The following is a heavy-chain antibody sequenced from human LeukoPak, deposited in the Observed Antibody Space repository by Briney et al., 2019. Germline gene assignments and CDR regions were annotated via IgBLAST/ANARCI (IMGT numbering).Heavy chain of an antibody. CDR3: ATDAFDI. Sequence: GGSLRLSCAASGFTFSSYAMHWVRQAPGKGLEYVSAISSNGGSTYYANSVKGRFTISRDNSKNTLYLQMGSLRAEDMTVYYCATDAFDIWGQGTMVTVSS. J-gene: IGHJ3*02. CDR2: ISSNGGST. CDR1: GFTFSSYA. V-gene: IGHV3-64*01.